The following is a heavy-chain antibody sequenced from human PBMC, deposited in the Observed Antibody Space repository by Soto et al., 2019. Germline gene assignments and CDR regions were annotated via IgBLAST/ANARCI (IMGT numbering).Heavy chain of an antibody. D-gene: IGHD7-27*01. CDR2: INQSGSI. CDR3: ARGWGRIFDY. V-gene: IGHV4-34*01. CDR1: GGLISGYY. Sequence: QVQLQQWGAGLLKPSETLSLTCAVYGGLISGYYWSWTRQPPGKGLEWIGEINQSGSINYNPSLKSRVTISVDTSKNQFSLKLSSVTAADTAVYYCARGWGRIFDYWGQGSLVTVSS. J-gene: IGHJ4*02.